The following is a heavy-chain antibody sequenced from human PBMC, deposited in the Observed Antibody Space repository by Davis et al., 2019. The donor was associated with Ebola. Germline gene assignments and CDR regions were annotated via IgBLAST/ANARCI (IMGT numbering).Heavy chain of an antibody. CDR2: IYHSGST. Sequence: GSLRLSCAASGFTFSSYGMHWVRQPPGKGLEWIGEIYHSGSTNYNPSLKSRVTISVDTSKNQFSLKLSSVTAADTAVYYCARQARKQLVRLDYWGQGTLVTVSS. CDR1: GFTFSSYG. V-gene: IGHV4-34*01. J-gene: IGHJ4*02. CDR3: ARQARKQLVRLDY. D-gene: IGHD6-6*01.